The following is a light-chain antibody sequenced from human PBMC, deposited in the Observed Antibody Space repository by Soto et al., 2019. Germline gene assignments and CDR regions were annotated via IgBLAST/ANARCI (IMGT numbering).Light chain of an antibody. CDR1: QSISGW. Sequence: DIQMTQSPSTLSASVGDRVIITCRASQSISGWMAWYHQKPGKAPTLLIYKTLKSGVPSRFSASGSGTEFTLTISSLQPEDFATYYCQLYHTYSFGQGTKAEVK. J-gene: IGKJ1*01. CDR2: K. V-gene: IGKV1-5*03. CDR3: QLYHTYS.